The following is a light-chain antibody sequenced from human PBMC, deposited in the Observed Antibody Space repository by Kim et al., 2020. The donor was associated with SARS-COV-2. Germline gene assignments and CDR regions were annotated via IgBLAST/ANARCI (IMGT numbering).Light chain of an antibody. CDR1: SSDVGTYNL. CDR3: FSYAGTSTLL. V-gene: IGLV2-23*02. CDR2: EVF. J-gene: IGLJ2*01. Sequence: GQSITIHCTGTSSDVGTYNLVSWYQHHPGKAPNLIMDEVFKRPSGVSGRFSAAKSGNTASLRISGLQAEDEADYYCFSYAGTSTLLFGGGTKVNVL.